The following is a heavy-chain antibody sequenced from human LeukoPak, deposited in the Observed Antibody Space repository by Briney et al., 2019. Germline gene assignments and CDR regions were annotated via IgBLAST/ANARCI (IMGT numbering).Heavy chain of an antibody. CDR2: ISSSSSYI. CDR3: ARDWGYYYYYGMDV. V-gene: IGHV3-21*01. J-gene: IGHJ6*02. D-gene: IGHD3-16*01. CDR1: GFTFSSYS. Sequence: GGSLRLSCAASGFTFSSYSMNWARQAPGKGLEWVSSISSSSSYIYYADSVKGRFTISRDNAKNSLYLQMNSLRAEDTAVYYCARDWGYYYYYGMDVWGQGTTVTVSS.